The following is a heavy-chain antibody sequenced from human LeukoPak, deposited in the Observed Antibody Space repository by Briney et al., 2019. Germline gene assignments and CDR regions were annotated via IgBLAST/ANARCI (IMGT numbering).Heavy chain of an antibody. Sequence: ASVKVSCKASGYTFTGYYMHWVRQAPGQGLEWMGWINPNSGGTNYAQKFQGRVTMTRDTSISTAYMELSRLRSDDTAVYYWARDPPPHYYGSGSFVYYYYMDVWGKGTTVTVSS. CDR3: ARDPPPHYYGSGSFVYYYYMDV. D-gene: IGHD3-10*01. CDR2: INPNSGGT. CDR1: GYTFTGYY. V-gene: IGHV1-2*02. J-gene: IGHJ6*03.